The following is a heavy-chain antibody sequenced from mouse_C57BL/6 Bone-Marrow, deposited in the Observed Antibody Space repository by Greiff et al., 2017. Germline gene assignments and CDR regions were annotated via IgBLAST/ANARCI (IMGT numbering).Heavy chain of an antibody. V-gene: IGHV1-59*01. J-gene: IGHJ4*01. CDR3: ARSSPRYCEYDEDAMDY. CDR1: GYTFTSYW. D-gene: IGHD2-4*01. CDR2: IDPSDSYT. Sequence: QVQLQQPGAELVRPGTSVKLSCKASGYTFTSYWMHWVKQRPGQGLEWIGVIDPSDSYTNYNQKFKGKATLTVDTSSSTAYMQLSSLTSEASAVYYCARSSPRYCEYDEDAMDYGDRGTSVTVSA.